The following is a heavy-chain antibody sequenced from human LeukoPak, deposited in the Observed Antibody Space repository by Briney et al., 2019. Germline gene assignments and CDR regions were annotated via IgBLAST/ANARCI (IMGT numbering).Heavy chain of an antibody. CDR2: IYYSGST. D-gene: IGHD6-19*01. V-gene: IGHV4-39*07. J-gene: IGHJ4*02. Sequence: PSETLSLTCTVSGGSISSSSYYWGWIRQPPGKGLEWIGSIYYSGSTYYNPSLKSRVTISVDTSKNQFSLKLSSVTAADTAVYYCARVSDSSGWYRGYFDYWGQGTLVTVSS. CDR1: GGSISSSSYY. CDR3: ARVSDSSGWYRGYFDY.